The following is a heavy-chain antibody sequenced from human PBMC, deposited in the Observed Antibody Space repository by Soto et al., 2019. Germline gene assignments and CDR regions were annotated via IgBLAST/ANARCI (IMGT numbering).Heavy chain of an antibody. J-gene: IGHJ4*02. D-gene: IGHD2-2*01. V-gene: IGHV3-23*01. Sequence: EVQLLESGGGLVQPGGSLRLSCAASGFTFSSYAMSWVRQAPGKGLEWVSAISGSGGSTYYADSVQGRFTISRDKSKNALYLQMNSLGREDRAVYYCARDGEDCSSTSCYADRGFDYWGQGTLVTVSS. CDR1: GFTFSSYA. CDR3: ARDGEDCSSTSCYADRGFDY. CDR2: ISGSGGST.